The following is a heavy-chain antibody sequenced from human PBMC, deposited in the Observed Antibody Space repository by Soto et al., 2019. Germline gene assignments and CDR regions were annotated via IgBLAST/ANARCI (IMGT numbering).Heavy chain of an antibody. CDR1: GGSISSYY. CDR2: VYYTGTT. CDR3: ARDQQMGRLDP. J-gene: IGHJ5*02. V-gene: IGHV4-59*01. D-gene: IGHD3-10*01. Sequence: QVQLQESGPRLVKPSETLSLTCSVSGGSISSYYWSWIRKPPGKGLEWIGYVYYTGTTKYNPSLKSRLTISVDTSKNLFSLRLNSVTAADTAIYYCARDQQMGRLDPWGQGTLVTVSS.